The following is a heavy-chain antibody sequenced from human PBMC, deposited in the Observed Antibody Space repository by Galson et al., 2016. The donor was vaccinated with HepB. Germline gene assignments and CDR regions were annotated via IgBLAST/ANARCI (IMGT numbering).Heavy chain of an antibody. J-gene: IGHJ3*02. Sequence: SLRLSCAASGFAFDTYSMNWVRQSPAKGLEWVSVIYSGGTTKYADSVKDRFTISRDNSKNSLYLQMNSLRAEDTAVYYCASCSSWYGRCAFDIWGQGTMVTVSS. CDR2: IYSGGTT. D-gene: IGHD6-13*01. CDR1: GFAFDTYS. CDR3: ASCSSWYGRCAFDI. V-gene: IGHV3-66*01.